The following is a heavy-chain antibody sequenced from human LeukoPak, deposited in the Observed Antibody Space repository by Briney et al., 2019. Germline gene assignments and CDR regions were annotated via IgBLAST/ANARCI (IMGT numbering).Heavy chain of an antibody. V-gene: IGHV4-4*02. CDR2: IYHSGST. J-gene: IGHJ4*02. CDR1: GGSISSSNW. CDR3: ARVGYYGSGSYLTFDY. Sequence: PSGTLSLTCAVSGGSISSSNWWSWVRQPPGKGLEWIGEIYHSGSTNYNPSLKSRVTISVDKSKNQFSLKLSSVTAADTAVYYCARVGYYGSGSYLTFDYWGQGTLVTVSS. D-gene: IGHD3-10*01.